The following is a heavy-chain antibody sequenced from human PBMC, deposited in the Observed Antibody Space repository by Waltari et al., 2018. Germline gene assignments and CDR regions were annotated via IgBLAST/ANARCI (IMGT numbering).Heavy chain of an antibody. CDR2: ISPNSIST. J-gene: IGHJ4*02. V-gene: IGHV3-23*01. Sequence: EGQLLESGGGLVQPGGSLRLSCTASGLSFSTYGMTWVRQAPGKGLEWVSSISPNSISTYYADSVKGRFTISRDNSKSTVILQLSSLRVEDTAIYYCAKGQGGRRWYFDYWGQGSQVTVSS. D-gene: IGHD3-16*01. CDR1: GLSFSTYG. CDR3: AKGQGGRRWYFDY.